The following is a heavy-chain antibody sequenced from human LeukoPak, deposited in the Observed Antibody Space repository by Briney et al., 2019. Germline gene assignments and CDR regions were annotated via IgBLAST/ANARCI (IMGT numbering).Heavy chain of an antibody. CDR3: ARILLYDFWSGYSDY. Sequence: ASVKVSCKASGYTFTSYGISWVRQAPGQGLEWMGWISAYNGNTNYAQELQGRVTMTTDTSTSTAYMELRSLRSDDTAVYYCARILLYDFWSGYSDYWGQGTLVTVSS. D-gene: IGHD3-3*01. J-gene: IGHJ4*02. V-gene: IGHV1-18*01. CDR2: ISAYNGNT. CDR1: GYTFTSYG.